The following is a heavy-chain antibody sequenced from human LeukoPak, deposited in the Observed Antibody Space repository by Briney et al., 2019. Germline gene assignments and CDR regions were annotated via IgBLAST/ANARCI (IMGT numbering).Heavy chain of an antibody. J-gene: IGHJ4*02. CDR3: ARDLGTVTGYFDY. Sequence: PGGSLRLSCAASGFTFSSYGMHWVRQAPGKGLEWVSSISSSSSYIYYADSVKGRFTISRDNAKNSLYLQMNSLRAEDTAVYYCARDLGTVTGYFDYWGQGTLVTVSS. CDR1: GFTFSSYG. CDR2: ISSSSSYI. V-gene: IGHV3-21*01. D-gene: IGHD4-17*01.